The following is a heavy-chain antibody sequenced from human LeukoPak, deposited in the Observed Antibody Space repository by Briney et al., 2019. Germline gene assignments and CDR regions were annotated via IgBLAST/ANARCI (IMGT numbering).Heavy chain of an antibody. D-gene: IGHD6-13*01. V-gene: IGHV4-30-2*01. J-gene: IGHJ5*02. Sequence: SQTLSLTCAVSGGSISSGGYSWSWIRQPPGKGLEWIGYIYHSGSTYYNPSLKSRVTISVDTSKNQFSLKLSSVIAADTAVYYCATHKGSSSTAPFDPWGQGTLVTVSS. CDR1: GGSISSGGYS. CDR2: IYHSGST. CDR3: ATHKGSSSTAPFDP.